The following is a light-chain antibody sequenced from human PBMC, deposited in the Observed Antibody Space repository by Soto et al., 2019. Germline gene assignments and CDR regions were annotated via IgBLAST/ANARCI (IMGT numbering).Light chain of an antibody. Sequence: DIQMTQSPSPLSASVGDAVTTTCRASQSISSWLAWYKQKPGKAPKLLIYDASSLESGVPSSLSGSGSGTEFTLTISSLKPDDFATYYRQQYNSHSTFGQGTKVDIK. V-gene: IGKV1-5*01. J-gene: IGKJ1*01. CDR1: QSISSW. CDR3: QQYNSHST. CDR2: DAS.